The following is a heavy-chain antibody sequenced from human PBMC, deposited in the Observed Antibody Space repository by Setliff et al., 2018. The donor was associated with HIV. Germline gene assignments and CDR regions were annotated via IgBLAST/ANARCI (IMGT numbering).Heavy chain of an antibody. Sequence: GGSLRLSCAASGFTFDDYTMHWVRQAPGKGLEWVSYISSSSSYTHYADSVKGRFTISRDNAKNSLYLQMNSLRAEDTAVYYCATDCAVVGGTGSLDSWGQGTLVTVSS. J-gene: IGHJ4*02. CDR3: ATDCAVVGGTGSLDS. D-gene: IGHD1-26*01. CDR1: GFTFDDYT. CDR2: ISSSSSYT. V-gene: IGHV3-21*01.